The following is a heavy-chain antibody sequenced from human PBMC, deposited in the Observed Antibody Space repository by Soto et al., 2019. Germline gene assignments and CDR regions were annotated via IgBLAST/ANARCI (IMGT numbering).Heavy chain of an antibody. CDR3: ARLHMITFGGRVYWPFDI. J-gene: IGHJ3*02. D-gene: IGHD3-16*01. V-gene: IGHV4-4*02. CDR2: MYHSGST. CDR1: GGSISSNYW. Sequence: QVQLQESGPGLVKPSGTLSLTCEVSGGSISSNYWWSWVRQPPGKGLEWIGEMYHSGSTNYNPSLKSGVTISVDKSNNQFFLDLTSVTAADTAVYYCARLHMITFGGRVYWPFDIWGQGTMVTVSS.